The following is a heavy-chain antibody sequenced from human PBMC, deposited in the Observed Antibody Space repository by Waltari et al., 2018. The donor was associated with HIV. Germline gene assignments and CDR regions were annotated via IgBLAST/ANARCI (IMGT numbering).Heavy chain of an antibody. V-gene: IGHV3-48*04. J-gene: IGHJ4*02. Sequence: DVQLEESGGGLVQPGGSLRLSCAASVFTFNTFGFNWVRQAPGKGLEWVSYISTSSRPIYYADSVKGRFTISRDDAKNSLYLEMNSLRADDTAVYYCARESYYYDSSGYPLAYWGQGILVTVSS. CDR2: ISTSSRPI. D-gene: IGHD3-22*01. CDR1: VFTFNTFG. CDR3: ARESYYYDSSGYPLAY.